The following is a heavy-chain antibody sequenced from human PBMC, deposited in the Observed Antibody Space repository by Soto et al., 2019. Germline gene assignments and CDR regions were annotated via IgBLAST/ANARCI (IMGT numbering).Heavy chain of an antibody. J-gene: IGHJ4*02. CDR1: GFSVSGNY. CDR2: IYSGGTT. Sequence: GGSLRLSCAASGFSVSGNYMSWVRQAPGKGLEWVSVIYSGGTTYYADSVKGRFTISRDNSKNTLYLQMSSLRAEDTAVYYCAREPGSSGGDYWGQGTLVTVSS. CDR3: AREPGSSGGDY. V-gene: IGHV3-53*01. D-gene: IGHD6-6*01.